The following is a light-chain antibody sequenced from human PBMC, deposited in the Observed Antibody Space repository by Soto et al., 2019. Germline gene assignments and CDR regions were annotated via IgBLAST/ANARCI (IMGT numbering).Light chain of an antibody. CDR1: QSIRSY. CDR2: SAS. J-gene: IGKJ1*01. V-gene: IGKV1-39*01. CDR3: PQSYSTPQT. Sequence: DIQMTQSPSSLSSSVGDRVTITCRASQSIRSYLNWYQQKPEKAPKILIYSASSLQSRVPSRFSGSGSRTQFTLTISSLPPEDFATYYCPQSYSTPQTFGQGTKVEIK.